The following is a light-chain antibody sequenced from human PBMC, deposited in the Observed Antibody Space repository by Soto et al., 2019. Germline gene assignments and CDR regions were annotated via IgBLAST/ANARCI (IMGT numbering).Light chain of an antibody. J-gene: IGLJ1*01. CDR3: AAWDDSLNASYV. V-gene: IGLV1-44*01. CDR1: SSNIGSNT. Sequence: QSVLTQPPSASGTPGQRVTISGSGSSSNIGSNTVNWNQQLPGTAPKLLIYSNNQRPSGVPDRFSGSKSGTSASLAISGLQSEDEADYYCAAWDDSLNASYVFGTGTKVT. CDR2: SNN.